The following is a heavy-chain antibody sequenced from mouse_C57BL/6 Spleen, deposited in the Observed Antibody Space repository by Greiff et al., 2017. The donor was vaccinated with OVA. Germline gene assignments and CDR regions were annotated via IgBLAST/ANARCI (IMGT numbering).Heavy chain of an antibody. CDR2: IDPETGGT. CDR1: GYTFTDYE. Sequence: VKLQASGAELVRPGASVTLSCKASGYTFTDYEMHWVKQTPVHGLEWIGAIDPETGGTAYNQKFKGKAILTADKSSSTAYMELRSLTSEDSAVYYCTKFAYWGQGTLVTVSA. V-gene: IGHV1-15*01. CDR3: TKFAY. J-gene: IGHJ3*01.